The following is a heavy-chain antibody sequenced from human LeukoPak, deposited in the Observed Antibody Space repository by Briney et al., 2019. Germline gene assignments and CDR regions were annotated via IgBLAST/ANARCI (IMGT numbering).Heavy chain of an antibody. CDR2: IIPILGIA. CDR1: GRTFRSYA. V-gene: IGHV1-69*04. Sequence: GASVKVSCKASGRTFRSYAISWVRQAPGQGFEWMGRIIPILGIANYAQKFQGRVTITADKFTSTAYMELSSLRSEGTGVYYCARDLIPPGYSSSPYYFDYWGQGTLVTVSS. D-gene: IGHD6-13*01. J-gene: IGHJ4*02. CDR3: ARDLIPPGYSSSPYYFDY.